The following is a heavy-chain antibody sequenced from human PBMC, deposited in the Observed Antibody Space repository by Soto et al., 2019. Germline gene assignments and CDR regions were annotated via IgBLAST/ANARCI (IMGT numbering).Heavy chain of an antibody. J-gene: IGHJ6*02. CDR1: GFTFSDYY. D-gene: IGHD3-10*01. CDR2: ISSSGSTI. V-gene: IGHV3-11*01. Sequence: NPGGSLRLSCAASGFTFSDYYMSWIRQAPGKGLEWASYISSSGSTIYYADSVKGRFTISRDNAKNSLYLQMNSLRAEDTAVYYCARPPRYYGSGKPSYYYYGMDVWGQGTTVPVSS. CDR3: ARPPRYYGSGKPSYYYYGMDV.